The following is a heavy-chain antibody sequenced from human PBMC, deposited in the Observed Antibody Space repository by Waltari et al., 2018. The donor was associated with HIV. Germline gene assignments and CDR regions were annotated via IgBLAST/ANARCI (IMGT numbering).Heavy chain of an antibody. CDR3: ARGASVGFWSGYADY. D-gene: IGHD3-3*01. J-gene: IGHJ4*02. CDR2: IYPGDSDT. Sequence: EVQLVQSGAEVKTPGESLKISCKGSGSSLTSYRTGWVCQRPGKGLEGMGIIYPGDSDTRYSPSFQGQFTISADKSISTADLQWSSLNASDTAMYYCARGASVGFWSGYADYWGQGTLVTVSS. V-gene: IGHV5-51*03. CDR1: GSSLTSYR.